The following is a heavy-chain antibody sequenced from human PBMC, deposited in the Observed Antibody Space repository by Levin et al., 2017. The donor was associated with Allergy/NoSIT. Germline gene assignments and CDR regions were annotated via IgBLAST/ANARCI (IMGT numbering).Heavy chain of an antibody. Sequence: GGSLRLSCAASGFTFRGYWMHWVRQTPGEGLVWVSRSNGDGSTTTYVDSVKGRFTISRDNARNTLYLQMDSLRVEDTAVYYCARAGAYSYTLIDYWGQGTLVTVSS. CDR1: GFTFRGYW. V-gene: IGHV3-74*03. CDR2: SNGDGSTT. D-gene: IGHD5-18*01. J-gene: IGHJ4*02. CDR3: ARAGAYSYTLIDY.